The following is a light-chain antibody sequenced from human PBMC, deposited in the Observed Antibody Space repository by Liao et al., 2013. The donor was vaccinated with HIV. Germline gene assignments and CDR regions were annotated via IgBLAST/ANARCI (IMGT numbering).Light chain of an antibody. CDR3: QVWDTSSDHHVV. J-gene: IGLJ2*01. CDR2: SDS. CDR1: NIGSKS. V-gene: IGLV3-21*01. Sequence: SYVLTQPPSVSVAPGKTARITCEGNNIGSKSVHWYQQKAGQAPVLVIYSDSDRPSGIPERFSGSNSGNTATLTVSRVEAGDEADYYCQVWDTSSDHHVVFGGGTKLTVL.